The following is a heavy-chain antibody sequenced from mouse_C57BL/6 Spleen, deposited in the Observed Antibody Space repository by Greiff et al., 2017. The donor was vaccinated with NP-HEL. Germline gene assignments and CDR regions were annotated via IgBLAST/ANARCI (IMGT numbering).Heavy chain of an antibody. V-gene: IGHV14-4*01. CDR3: TGYGYGFDY. CDR1: GFNIKDDY. Sequence: EVQLQQSGAELVRPGASVKLSCTASGFNIKDDYMHWVKQRPEQGLEGIGGIDPENGDTEYASKFQGKATITADTSSNTAYLQLSSLTSEDTAVYYCTGYGYGFDYWGQGTTLTVSS. J-gene: IGHJ2*01. CDR2: IDPENGDT. D-gene: IGHD2-2*01.